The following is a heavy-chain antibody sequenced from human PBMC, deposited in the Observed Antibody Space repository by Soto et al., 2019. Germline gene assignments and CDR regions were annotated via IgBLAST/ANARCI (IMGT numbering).Heavy chain of an antibody. CDR1: GYSFIGFY. V-gene: IGHV1-2*02. CDR2: VNPNSGGA. D-gene: IGHD5-12*01. CDR3: ARANSGDDDEFDY. J-gene: IGHJ4*02. Sequence: RASVKVSCKASGYSFIGFYIHWVRQAPGQGLEWMGWVNPNSGGAHYAQKLQGRVTMTRDTSVTSAYMEVTRLRSDDTAIYYCARANSGDDDEFDYWGQGTPVTVSS.